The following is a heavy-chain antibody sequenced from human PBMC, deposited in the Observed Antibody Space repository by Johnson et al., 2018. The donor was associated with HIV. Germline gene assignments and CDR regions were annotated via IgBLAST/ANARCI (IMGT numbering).Heavy chain of an antibody. J-gene: IGHJ3*02. CDR1: GFTFDDYG. CDR3: ARRAGGLGYCSGGSCQGGAFDI. CDR2: INWNGGSP. Sequence: VQLVESGGGVVRPGGSLRLSCAASGFTFDDYGMSWVRQAPGKGLEWVSGINWNGGSPGYADSVKGRFTISRDNAKNSLYLQMNSLRAEDTALYYCARRAGGLGYCSGGSCQGGAFDIWGQGTMVTVSS. V-gene: IGHV3-20*04. D-gene: IGHD2-15*01.